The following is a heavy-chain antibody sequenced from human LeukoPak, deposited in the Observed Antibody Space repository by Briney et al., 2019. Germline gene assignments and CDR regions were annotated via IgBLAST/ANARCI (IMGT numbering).Heavy chain of an antibody. CDR2: INWNGGST. CDR3: ATTYYYDSSGYYGDY. V-gene: IGHV3-20*04. CDR1: GFTFDDYG. J-gene: IGHJ4*02. Sequence: RTGGSLRLSCAASGFTFDDYGMSWVRQAPGKGLEWVSGINWNGGSTGYADSVKDRFTISRDNAKNSLYPQMNSLRAEDTALYYCATTYYYDSSGYYGDYWGQGTLVTVSS. D-gene: IGHD3-22*01.